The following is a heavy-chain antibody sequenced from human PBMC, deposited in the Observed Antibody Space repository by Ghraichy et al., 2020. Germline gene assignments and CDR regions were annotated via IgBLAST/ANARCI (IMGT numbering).Heavy chain of an antibody. V-gene: IGHV4-34*01. CDR2: INHSGST. CDR3: ARGDIVVVPAALRGNYFDY. Sequence: ETLSLTCAVYGGSFSGYYWSWIRQPPGKGLEWIGEINHSGSTNYNPSLKSRVTISVDTSKNQFSLKLSSVTAADTAVYYCARGDIVVVPAALRGNYFDYWGQGTLVTVSS. CDR1: GGSFSGYY. D-gene: IGHD2-2*01. J-gene: IGHJ4*02.